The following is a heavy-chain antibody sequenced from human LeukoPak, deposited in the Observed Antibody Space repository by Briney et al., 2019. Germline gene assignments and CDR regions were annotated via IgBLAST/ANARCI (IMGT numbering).Heavy chain of an antibody. Sequence: GGFLRLSCAASGFTFSSYSMNWVRQAPGKGLEWVSSISSSSSYIYYADSVKGRFTISRDNAKNSLYLQMNSLRAEDTAVYYCARGGRFGERAAFDIWGQGTMVTVSS. CDR2: ISSSSSYI. CDR3: ARGGRFGERAAFDI. V-gene: IGHV3-21*01. D-gene: IGHD3-10*01. CDR1: GFTFSSYS. J-gene: IGHJ3*02.